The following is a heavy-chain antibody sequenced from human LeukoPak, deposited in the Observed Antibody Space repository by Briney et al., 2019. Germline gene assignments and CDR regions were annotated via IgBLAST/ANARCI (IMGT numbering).Heavy chain of an antibody. Sequence: SVKVSCKASGGTFSSYAISWVRQAPGQGLEWMGRIIPIFGTANYAQKFQGRVTITTDESTSTAYMELSSLRSEDTAVYYCARGAGYCSGGSCYDYWGQGTLVTISS. J-gene: IGHJ4*02. D-gene: IGHD2-15*01. V-gene: IGHV1-69*05. CDR2: IIPIFGTA. CDR1: GGTFSSYA. CDR3: ARGAGYCSGGSCYDY.